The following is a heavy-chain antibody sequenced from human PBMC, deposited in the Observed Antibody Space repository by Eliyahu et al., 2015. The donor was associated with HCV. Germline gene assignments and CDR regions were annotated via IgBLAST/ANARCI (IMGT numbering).Heavy chain of an antibody. CDR3: ARGAPPGRYDFKRDYNWFDP. Sequence: QVQLVESGGGVVQPGRSLRLSCAASGFNFITYPMHWVRQAPGKGLEWVALISSDGGKEDYGDSVKGRFTISRDNPKNTLYLQMNSLRGEDTAVYYCARGAPPGRYDFKRDYNWFDPWGQGTLVTVSS. CDR1: GFNFITYP. J-gene: IGHJ5*02. CDR2: ISSDGGKE. D-gene: IGHD3-3*01. V-gene: IGHV3-30-3*01.